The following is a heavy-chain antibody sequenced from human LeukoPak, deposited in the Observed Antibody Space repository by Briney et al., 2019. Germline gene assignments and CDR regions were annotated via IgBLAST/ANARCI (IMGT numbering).Heavy chain of an antibody. Sequence: SETLSLTCAVYGGSFSGYYWSWIRQPPGKGLEWIGEINHSGSTNYNPSLKSRVTISVDTSKNQFSLKLSSVTAADTAVYYCARGGYSYGIYFDYWGQGTLVTVSS. CDR3: ARGGYSYGIYFDY. V-gene: IGHV4-34*01. J-gene: IGHJ4*02. CDR2: INHSGST. D-gene: IGHD5-18*01. CDR1: GGSFSGYY.